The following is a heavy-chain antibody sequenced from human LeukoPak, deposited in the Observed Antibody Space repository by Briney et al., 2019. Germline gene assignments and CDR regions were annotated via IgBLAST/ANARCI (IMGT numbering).Heavy chain of an antibody. CDR3: ARGSTEFDY. CDR1: GFTFSSYA. V-gene: IGHV3-64*04. J-gene: IGHJ4*02. CDR2: ISSDGDST. Sequence: GGSLRLSCSASGFTFSSYAMRWVRQAPGKGLEYISAISSDGDSTYLTDSVKGRFTISRDNSKNTLYLQMNSLRAEDTAVYYCARGSTEFDYWGQGTLVTVSS.